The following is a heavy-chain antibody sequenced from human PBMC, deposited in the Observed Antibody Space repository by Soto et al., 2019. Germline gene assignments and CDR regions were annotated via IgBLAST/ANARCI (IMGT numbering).Heavy chain of an antibody. V-gene: IGHV3-21*01. CDR1: GFNFSSYT. CDR2: ISNSNRYI. Sequence: PGGSLRLSCAASGFNFSSYTMNWVRQAPGKGLEWVSSISNSNRYIYYADSLKGRFTVSRDDAKNSLFLEINSLRADDTAVYYCARDRCSGGRCYRTYAFDIWGQGTRVTVSS. J-gene: IGHJ3*02. CDR3: ARDRCSGGRCYRTYAFDI. D-gene: IGHD2-15*01.